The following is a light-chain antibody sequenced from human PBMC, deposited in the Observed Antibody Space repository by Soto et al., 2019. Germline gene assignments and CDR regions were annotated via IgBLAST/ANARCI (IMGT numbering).Light chain of an antibody. CDR3: QQYSSYST. CDR2: KAS. J-gene: IGKJ1*01. Sequence: DIQMTQSPSTRSASVGDRGTITCRASQSISSWLAWYQQKPGKAPKLLIYKASSLESGVPSGFSGSGSGTEFTLNISSLQPDDFPTYYCQQYSSYSTFGQGTKVDI. V-gene: IGKV1-5*03. CDR1: QSISSW.